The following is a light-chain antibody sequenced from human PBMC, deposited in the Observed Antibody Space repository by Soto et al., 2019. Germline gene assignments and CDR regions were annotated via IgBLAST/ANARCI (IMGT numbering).Light chain of an antibody. J-gene: IGKJ5*01. CDR2: GAS. CDR3: QQYGSSPMT. Sequence: EIVLTQSPGTLSLSPGQRATLSCRASQRLSASDIAWYQQKPGQAPKFLIYGASTRATGIPVRFSGSGSETDFTLTITRLEPGDFAVYYCQQYGSSPMTFGQGTRLEIK. CDR1: QRLSASD. V-gene: IGKV3-20*01.